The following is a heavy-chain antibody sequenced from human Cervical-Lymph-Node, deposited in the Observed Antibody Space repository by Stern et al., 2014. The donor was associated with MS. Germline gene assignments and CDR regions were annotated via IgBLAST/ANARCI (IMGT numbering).Heavy chain of an antibody. V-gene: IGHV1-69*09. CDR3: ARTRNSGGYYYGMDV. Sequence: VQLVESGAEVKKPGSSVKVSCKASGGTFSSYTISWVRQAPGQGLEWMGRIIPILGIANYAQKFQGRVTITADKSTSTAYMELSSLRSEDTAVYYCARTRNSGGYYYGMDVWGQGTTVTVSS. CDR1: GGTFSSYT. J-gene: IGHJ6*02. CDR2: IIPILGIA. D-gene: IGHD4-23*01.